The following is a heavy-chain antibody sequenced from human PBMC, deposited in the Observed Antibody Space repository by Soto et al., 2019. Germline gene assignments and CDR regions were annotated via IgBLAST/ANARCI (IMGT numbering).Heavy chain of an antibody. V-gene: IGHV4-30-4*01. D-gene: IGHD3-22*01. Sequence: PSETLSLSCTVSGASISSGDYYWSWIRQPPGKGLEWIGYIYYTGSTYYNPSLKSRLTISVDTSKNQLSLKLTSLTAADTAVYYCARALDDSSGYYGGLGYWGQGTLVTVSS. CDR1: GASISSGDYY. J-gene: IGHJ4*02. CDR3: ARALDDSSGYYGGLGY. CDR2: IYYTGST.